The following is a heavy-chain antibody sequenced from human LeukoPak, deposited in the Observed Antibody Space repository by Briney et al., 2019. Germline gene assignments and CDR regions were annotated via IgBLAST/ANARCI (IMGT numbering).Heavy chain of an antibody. CDR1: GFTFSSYA. D-gene: IGHD1-26*01. CDR3: AKGEAWGEAPGLVDY. J-gene: IGHJ4*02. V-gene: IGHV3-23*01. Sequence: GGSLRLPCAASGFTFSSYAVNWVRQAPGKGLEWISSIIGTGVSTYSADSVKGRFTISRDNSKNTLYLQMNSLRAEDTAVYYCAKGEAWGEAPGLVDYWGQGTLVTVSS. CDR2: IIGTGVST.